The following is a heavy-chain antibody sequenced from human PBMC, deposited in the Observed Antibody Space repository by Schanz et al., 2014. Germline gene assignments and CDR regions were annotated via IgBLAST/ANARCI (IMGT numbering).Heavy chain of an antibody. D-gene: IGHD2-2*01. CDR2: MHHSEGR. CDR3: ARLYCSTPGCYVSPNGFAKDY. CDR1: GASISSVYW. Sequence: QVQLQESGPGLVKPSGTLSLTCTVSGASISSVYWWSWVRQSPGTGLEWIGEMHHSEGRNYNPSLKSRVTISVDTSNNSFSLKQRSVTAADTAVYYCARLYCSTPGCYVSPNGFAKDYWGQGTLVTVSS. V-gene: IGHV4-4*02. J-gene: IGHJ4*02.